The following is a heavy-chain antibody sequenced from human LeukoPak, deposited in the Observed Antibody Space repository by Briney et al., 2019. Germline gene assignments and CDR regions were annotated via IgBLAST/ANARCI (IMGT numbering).Heavy chain of an antibody. CDR2: INYSGNT. V-gene: IGHV4-39*07. CDR3: TRFQIGTILVS. D-gene: IGHD3-3*02. Sequence: SETLSLTCTVSGDSISISSYYWVWIRQPPGQRLEWIGTINYSGNTYYNPSLKSRVTISSDTSKSQFSLKLTSVTAADTAVYYCTRFQIGTILVSWGQGTLVTASS. CDR1: GDSISISSYY. J-gene: IGHJ5*02.